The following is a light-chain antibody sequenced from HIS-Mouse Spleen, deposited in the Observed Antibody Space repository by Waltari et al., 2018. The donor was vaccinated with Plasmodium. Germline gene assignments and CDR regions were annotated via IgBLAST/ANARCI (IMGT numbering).Light chain of an antibody. CDR2: DAS. CDR3: QQYDNLPYT. CDR1: QDISNY. V-gene: IGKV1-33*01. Sequence: DIQMTQSPSSLSASVGDRGTLTCQASQDISNYLNWYQQKPGKAPKLLIYDASNLETGVPSRFSGSGSGTDFTFTISSLQPEDIATYYCQQYDNLPYTFGQGTKLEIK. J-gene: IGKJ2*01.